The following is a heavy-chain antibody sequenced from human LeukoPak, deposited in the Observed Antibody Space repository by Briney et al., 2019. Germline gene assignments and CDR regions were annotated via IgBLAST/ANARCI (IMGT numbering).Heavy chain of an antibody. CDR2: ISAYNGNT. CDR1: GYTFTSYG. CDR3: ARDSYYYYYGMDV. V-gene: IGHV1-18*01. Sequence: ASVKVSCKASGYTFTSYGIRWVRQAPGQGLEWMGWISAYNGNTNYAQKLQGRVTMTTDTSTSTAYMELRSLRSDDTAVYYCARDSYYYYYGMDVWGQGTTVTVSS. J-gene: IGHJ6*02.